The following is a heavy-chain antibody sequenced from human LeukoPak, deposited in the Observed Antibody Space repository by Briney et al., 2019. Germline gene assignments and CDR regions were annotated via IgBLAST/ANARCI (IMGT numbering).Heavy chain of an antibody. CDR3: AREGGYGDYVFDY. CDR2: ISSSSSYI. D-gene: IGHD4-17*01. J-gene: IGHJ4*02. CDR1: GFTFSSYS. V-gene: IGHV3-21*01. Sequence: PGGSLRLSCAASGFTFSSYSMNWVRQAPGKGLEWVSSISSSSSYIYYADLVKGRFTISRDNAKNSLYLQMNSLRAEDTAVYYCAREGGYGDYVFDYWGQGTLVTVSS.